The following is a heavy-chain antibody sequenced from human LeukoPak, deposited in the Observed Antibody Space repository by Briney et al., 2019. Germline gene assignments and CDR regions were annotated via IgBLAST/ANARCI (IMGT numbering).Heavy chain of an antibody. CDR1: GGSISSSSYY. CDR3: ARSARLFERFDP. Sequence: SETLSLTCTVSGGSISSSSYYWGWIRQPPGKGLEWIGSIYYSGSTNYNPSLKSRVTISVDTSKNQFSLKLSSVTAADTAVYYCARSARLFERFDPWGQGTLVTVSS. CDR2: IYYSGST. D-gene: IGHD2-21*01. J-gene: IGHJ5*02. V-gene: IGHV4-39*07.